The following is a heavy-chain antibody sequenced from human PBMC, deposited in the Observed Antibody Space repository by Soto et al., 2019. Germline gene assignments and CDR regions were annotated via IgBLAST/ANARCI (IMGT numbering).Heavy chain of an antibody. CDR3: TTGRLLDYLLYVPGDF. CDR2: STSKTDGGTT. V-gene: IGHV3-15*01. D-gene: IGHD3-3*01. CDR1: GFTFSNAW. J-gene: IGHJ4*02. Sequence: EVQLVESGGDMVKPGGSLRLSCAASGFTFSNAWMSWVRHAPGNGLEWVGPSTSKTDGGTTDYAGPVKGRFTVSREDSKNTLYLQMNSLRTADTAVYYCTTGRLLDYLLYVPGDFWCQGTMVTVSS.